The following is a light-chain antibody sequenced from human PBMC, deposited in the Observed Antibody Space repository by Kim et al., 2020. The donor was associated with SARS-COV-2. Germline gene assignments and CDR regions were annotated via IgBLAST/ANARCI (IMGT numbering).Light chain of an antibody. CDR2: LYSDGRH. CDR3: QTWGSGIAV. CDR1: TGHTNYA. J-gene: IGLJ2*01. V-gene: IGLV4-69*01. Sequence: ASVKLTCTLSTGHTNYAIAWLQQQPGKGPRYLMRLYSDGRHTKGDGIPDRFSGSTSGSEYSLTISSLQSEDEADYYCQTWGSGIAVFGGGTQLTVL.